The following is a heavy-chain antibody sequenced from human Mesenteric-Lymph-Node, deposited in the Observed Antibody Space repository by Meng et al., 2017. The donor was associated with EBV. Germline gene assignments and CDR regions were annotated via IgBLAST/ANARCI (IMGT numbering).Heavy chain of an antibody. CDR3: ARAGIASAGNLFDP. J-gene: IGHJ5*02. V-gene: IGHV1-69*01. D-gene: IGHD6-13*01. Sequence: QVQLVQSGAEVTKPGSSVKVYCKASGGIFSNYAINWVRQAPGQGLEWMGGIIPIFGSATYAQKFQGRVTITADESTTTAYMVLSGLISEDTAVYYCARAGIASAGNLFDPWGQGTRGTVAS. CDR2: IIPIFGSA. CDR1: GGIFSNYA.